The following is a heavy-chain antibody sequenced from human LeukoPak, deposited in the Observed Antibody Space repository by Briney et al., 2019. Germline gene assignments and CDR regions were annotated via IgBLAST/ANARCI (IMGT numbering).Heavy chain of an antibody. CDR1: GGSISSYY. V-gene: IGHV4-59*01. Sequence: SETLSLTCTVSGGSISSYYWSWIRQPPGKGLEWIGYIYYSGSTNYNPSLKSRVTISVDTSKNRFSLKLSSVTAADTAVYYCARGGSGSYYAIDYWGQGTLVTVSS. CDR2: IYYSGST. CDR3: ARGGSGSYYAIDY. J-gene: IGHJ4*02. D-gene: IGHD3-10*01.